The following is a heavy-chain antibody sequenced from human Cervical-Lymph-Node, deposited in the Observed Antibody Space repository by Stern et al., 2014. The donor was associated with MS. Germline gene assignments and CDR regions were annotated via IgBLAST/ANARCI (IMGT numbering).Heavy chain of an antibody. CDR2: LNPNSGNT. D-gene: IGHD2-15*01. V-gene: IGHV1-8*01. J-gene: IGHJ3*02. CDR3: ARWVPRAAGAFDI. Sequence: VQLEESGAEVKKPGASVKVSCKASGYTFTSYDINWVRQATGQVLEWMGWLNPNSGNTGYAQKVQGRVTMTRNTSISTAYMELSSLRSEDTAVYYCARWVPRAAGAFDIWGQGTMVTVSS. CDR1: GYTFTSYD.